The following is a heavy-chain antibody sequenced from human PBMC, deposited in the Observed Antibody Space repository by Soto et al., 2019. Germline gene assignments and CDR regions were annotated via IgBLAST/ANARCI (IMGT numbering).Heavy chain of an antibody. CDR2: INPNSGGT. V-gene: IGHV1-2*02. CDR1: GYTFTGYY. D-gene: IGHD6-6*01. Sequence: ASVKVSCKASGYTFTGYYMHWVRQAPEQGLEWMGWINPNSGGTNYAQKFQGRVTMTRDTSISTAYMELSRLRSDDTAVYYCARLEQLVYYFDYWGQGTLVTVSS. CDR3: ARLEQLVYYFDY. J-gene: IGHJ4*02.